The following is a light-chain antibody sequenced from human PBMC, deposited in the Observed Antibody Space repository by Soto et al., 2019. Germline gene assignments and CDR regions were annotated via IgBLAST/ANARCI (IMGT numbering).Light chain of an antibody. CDR2: GAS. V-gene: IGKV3-15*01. J-gene: IGKJ1*01. CDR3: QQYNHWPRT. CDR1: QSVSSN. Sequence: ETVMTQSPATLSLSPGDRATLSCRASQSVSSNLAWYQQKPGQAPRLLIFGASTRATGIPARFSGGGSGTEVTLTISSLQSEDFAVYHCQQYNHWPRTFGQGTTVEIK.